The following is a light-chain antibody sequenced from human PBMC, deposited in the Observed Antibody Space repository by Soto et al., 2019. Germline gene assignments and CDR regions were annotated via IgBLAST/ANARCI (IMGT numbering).Light chain of an antibody. J-gene: IGLJ1*01. Sequence: QSVLTQPPSVSAAPGQKVTISCSGSSSNIGNNYVSWYQQLPGTAPKLLIYENNKRPSGIPDRFSGSKSGTSATLGITGLQTVDEADYYCGTWDTSLSVYVFGTGTKLTVL. V-gene: IGLV1-51*02. CDR1: SSNIGNNY. CDR2: ENN. CDR3: GTWDTSLSVYV.